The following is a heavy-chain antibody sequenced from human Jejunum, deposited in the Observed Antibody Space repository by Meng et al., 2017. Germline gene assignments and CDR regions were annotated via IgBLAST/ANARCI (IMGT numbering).Heavy chain of an antibody. V-gene: IGHV1-2*06. CDR2: MNPNNGDT. J-gene: IGHJ4*02. CDR1: GYTFTAYY. CDR3: AKDEGTTTAFDH. D-gene: IGHD1-26*01. Sequence: QVHLVQSGAEVKKPGASVRVSCEASGYTFTAYYVPWVRQAPGQGLEWMGRMNPNNGDTNYAQKFQGRVTMTRATSTAYMDLSSLTSDDTAVYYCAKDEGTTTAFDHWGQGTLVTVSS.